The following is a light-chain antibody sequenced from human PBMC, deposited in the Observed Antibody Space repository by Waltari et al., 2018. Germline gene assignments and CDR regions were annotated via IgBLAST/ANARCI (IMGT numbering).Light chain of an antibody. V-gene: IGKV3-20*01. CDR2: GTS. CDR1: LTVRRSY. J-gene: IGKJ1*01. Sequence: DIVLTQFPETLSVSPGDRATLSRRASLTVRRSYMAWYQQKPGQAPRRLIYGTSLRDTGVPDRFEGNGSGKDFTLTINKVEPEDFAVYLCQQFGNAPLWAFGPGTKVDIK. CDR3: QQFGNAPLWA.